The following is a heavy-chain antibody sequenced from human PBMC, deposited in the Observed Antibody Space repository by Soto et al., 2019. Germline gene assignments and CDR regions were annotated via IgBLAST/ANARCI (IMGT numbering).Heavy chain of an antibody. Sequence: GESLKISCKVSGYSFTSNAIAWVRQVPGKGLEWMGLIYPGDADIRYSPSFEGRATISADKSISTAYLQLGSLKASDSAMYYCARSQALDYWGQGTLVTAPQ. CDR2: IYPGDADI. CDR3: ARSQALDY. J-gene: IGHJ4*02. V-gene: IGHV5-51*01. CDR1: GYSFTSNA.